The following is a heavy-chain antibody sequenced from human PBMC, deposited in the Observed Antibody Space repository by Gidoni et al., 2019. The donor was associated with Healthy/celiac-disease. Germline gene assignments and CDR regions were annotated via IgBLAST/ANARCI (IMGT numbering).Heavy chain of an antibody. CDR3: ARALQGDFLDY. CDR2: IYYSGIT. D-gene: IGHD2-21*02. Sequence: QLQLQESGPGLVKPSETLSLTCTVSGGSISSSSYYWGWIRQPPGKGLEWIGSIYYSGITYYNPSLKSRVTISVDTSKNQFSLKLSSVTAADTAVYYCARALQGDFLDYWGQGTLVTVSS. J-gene: IGHJ4*02. V-gene: IGHV4-39*01. CDR1: GGSISSSSYY.